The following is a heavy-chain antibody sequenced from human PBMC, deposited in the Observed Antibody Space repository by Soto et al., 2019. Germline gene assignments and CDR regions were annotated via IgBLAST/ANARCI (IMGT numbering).Heavy chain of an antibody. CDR2: LSAAGDT. Sequence: EVQLVQSGGGSVQPAGSLRLSCAASGFSLSNYYMYWVRQGTGKGLEWVSTLSAAGDTYFPDAVKDRFTISREDATNSLYLQMNSLRAGDTAIYYCARSKMVRGTRDPGVSAPLDYWGQGTLVVVSS. D-gene: IGHD3-10*01. J-gene: IGHJ4*02. CDR1: GFSLSNYY. V-gene: IGHV3-13*01. CDR3: ARSKMVRGTRDPGVSAPLDY.